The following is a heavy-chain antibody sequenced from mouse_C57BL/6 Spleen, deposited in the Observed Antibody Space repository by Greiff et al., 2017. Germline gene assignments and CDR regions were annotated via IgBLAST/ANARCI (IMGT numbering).Heavy chain of an antibody. CDR1: GYTFTSYW. V-gene: IGHV1-61*01. J-gene: IGHJ4*01. Sequence: QVQLQQPGAELVRPGSSVKLSCKASGYTFTSYWMDWVKQRPGQGLEWIGNIYPSDSETHYNQKFKDKATLTVDKSSSTAYMQLSSLTSEDSAVYYCARFGRYDGCYLYAMDYWGQGTSVTVSS. D-gene: IGHD2-3*01. CDR2: IYPSDSET. CDR3: ARFGRYDGCYLYAMDY.